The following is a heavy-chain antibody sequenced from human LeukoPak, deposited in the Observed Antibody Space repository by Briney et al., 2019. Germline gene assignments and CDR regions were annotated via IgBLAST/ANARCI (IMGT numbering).Heavy chain of an antibody. CDR1: GGSINSGXXY. CDR2: IYYSGST. D-gene: IGHD2-21*02. J-gene: IGHJ4*02. Sequence: PSETLSLTCTVSGGSINSGXXYWXXIRQXXXKGLGWVGYIYYSGSTYYNPSLKRRVPISVDTSKNQFPLKLSSVTAADTAVYYCARNRGTYCGGDCYFFDYWGQGILVTVSS. CDR3: ARNRGTYCGGDCYFFDY. V-gene: IGHV4-31*03.